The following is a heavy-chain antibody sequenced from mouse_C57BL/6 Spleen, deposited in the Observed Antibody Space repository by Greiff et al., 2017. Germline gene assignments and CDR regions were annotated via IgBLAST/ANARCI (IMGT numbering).Heavy chain of an antibody. J-gene: IGHJ4*01. V-gene: IGHV1-15*01. CDR3: TRGVRDYAMDY. D-gene: IGHD2-13*01. CDR1: GYTFTDYE. Sequence: QVQLKESGAELVRPGASVTLSCKASGYTFTDYEMHWVKQTPVHGLEWIGAIDPETGGTAYNQKFKGKAILTADKSSSTAYMELRSLTSEDSAVYYCTRGVRDYAMDYWGQGTSVTVSS. CDR2: IDPETGGT.